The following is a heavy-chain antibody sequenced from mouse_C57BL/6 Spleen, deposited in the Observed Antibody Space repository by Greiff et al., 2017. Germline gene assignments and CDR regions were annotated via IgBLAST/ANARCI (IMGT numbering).Heavy chain of an antibody. CDR3: ARQKGPLTGALDY. J-gene: IGHJ2*01. D-gene: IGHD4-1*01. V-gene: IGHV2-6-1*01. CDR2: IWSDGST. CDR1: GFSLTSYG. Sequence: QVHVKQSGPGLVAPSQSLSITCTVSGFSLTSYGVHWVRQPPGKGLEWLVVIWSDGSTTYNSALKSRLSISKDNSKSQVFLKMNSLQTDDTAMYYCARQKGPLTGALDYWGQGTTLTVSS.